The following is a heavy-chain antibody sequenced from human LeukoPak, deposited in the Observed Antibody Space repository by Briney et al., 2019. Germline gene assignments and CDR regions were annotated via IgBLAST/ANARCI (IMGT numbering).Heavy chain of an antibody. Sequence: GGSLRLSCAASGFTFSSYGMHWVRQAPGKGLEWVAVIWYGGSNKYYADSVKGRFTISRDNSKNTLYLQINSLRAEDTAVYYCARADSSGYYGYWGQGTLVTVSS. D-gene: IGHD3-22*01. CDR3: ARADSSGYYGY. J-gene: IGHJ4*02. CDR2: IWYGGSNK. V-gene: IGHV3-33*01. CDR1: GFTFSSYG.